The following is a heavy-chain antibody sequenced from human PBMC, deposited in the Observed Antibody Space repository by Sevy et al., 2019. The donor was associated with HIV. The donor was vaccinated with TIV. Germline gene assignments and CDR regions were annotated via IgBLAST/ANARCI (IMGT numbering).Heavy chain of an antibody. CDR1: GLIFSNYW. J-gene: IGHJ6*02. CDR2: IKQDGSET. CDR3: VRAGGDTVVVTTAIGILVMDV. D-gene: IGHD2-2*02. V-gene: IGHV3-7*01. Sequence: GGSLRLSCAASGLIFSNYWMAWVRQAPGKGLEWVANIKQDGSETYYGDSVKGRFTISRENARNSLYLQMTNLRAEDTAVYYCVRAGGDTVVVTTAIGILVMDVWGQGTTVTVSS.